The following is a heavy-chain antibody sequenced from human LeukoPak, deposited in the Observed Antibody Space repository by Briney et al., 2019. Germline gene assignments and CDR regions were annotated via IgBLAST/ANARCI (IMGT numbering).Heavy chain of an antibody. Sequence: GGSLRLSXAASGFTFRSYSMNWVRQAPGKGLEWVSSISTTSSYIYYVDSVKGRFTISRDNAKNSLYLQMNGLRAEDTAVYYCARGDYYDSGGPEDYWGQGTLVTVSS. V-gene: IGHV3-21*01. J-gene: IGHJ4*02. CDR1: GFTFRSYS. CDR2: ISTTSSYI. D-gene: IGHD3-22*01. CDR3: ARGDYYDSGGPEDY.